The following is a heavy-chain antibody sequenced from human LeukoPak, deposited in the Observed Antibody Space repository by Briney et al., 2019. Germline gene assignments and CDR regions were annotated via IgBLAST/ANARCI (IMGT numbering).Heavy chain of an antibody. CDR3: AKERTSSFSYYWFDP. D-gene: IGHD5-18*01. CDR1: GFTFSSYV. J-gene: IGHJ5*02. Sequence: GGSLRLSCAASGFTFSSYVMTWVRQAPGKGLGCVSSITGSGGSTYYADSVKGRFTISRGNSKNTVYLQMNSLRAEDTAVYYCAKERTSSFSYYWFDPWGQGTLVTVSS. V-gene: IGHV3-23*01. CDR2: ITGSGGST.